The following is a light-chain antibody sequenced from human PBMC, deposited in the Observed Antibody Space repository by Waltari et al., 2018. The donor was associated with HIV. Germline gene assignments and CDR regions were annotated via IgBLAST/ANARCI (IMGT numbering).Light chain of an antibody. CDR1: QNIGNR. J-gene: IGKJ4*01. V-gene: IGKV3D-20*02. CDR3: QHRGHWPS. CDR2: DAS. Sequence: TQSPAILSLPAGRTATLSCRASQNIGNRLAWYKFKPGQPPLLLIFDASSRANAGPDRFSGSGSGTNFTLTLSTLRPWDSAMYYCQHRGHWPSFGGGTRVEI.